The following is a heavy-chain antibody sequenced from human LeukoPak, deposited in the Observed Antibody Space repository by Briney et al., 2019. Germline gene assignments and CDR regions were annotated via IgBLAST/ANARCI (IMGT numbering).Heavy chain of an antibody. J-gene: IGHJ5*01. Sequence: PGGSLRLSCAASGFTFSSYAMSWVRQAPGKGLEWVANIKEDGSEKYYVDSVKGRFTISRDNAKNSLYLQMNSLRPEDTAVYYCARAMVFYSWGQGTLVTVSS. CDR3: ARAMVFYS. CDR1: GFTFSSYA. CDR2: IKEDGSEK. D-gene: IGHD3-10*01. V-gene: IGHV3-7*01.